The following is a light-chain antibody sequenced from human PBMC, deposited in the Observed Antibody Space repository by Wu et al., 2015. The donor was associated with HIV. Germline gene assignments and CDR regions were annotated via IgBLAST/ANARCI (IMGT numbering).Light chain of an antibody. J-gene: IGKJ1*01. CDR2: DVS. V-gene: IGKV3-15*01. CDR1: QSVSSN. CDR3: QQYSNWPPRRT. Sequence: EIVLTQSPATLSLSPGERATLSCRASQSVSSNLAWYQQKPGQAPRLLIYDVSTRATGIPARFSGSGSGTEFTLTISSMQSEDFAVYYCQQYSNWPPRRTFGQGTKVEIK.